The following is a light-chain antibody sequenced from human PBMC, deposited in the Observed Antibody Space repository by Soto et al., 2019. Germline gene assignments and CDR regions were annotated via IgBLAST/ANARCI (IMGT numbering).Light chain of an antibody. V-gene: IGKV4-1*01. Sequence: DIVMTQSPDSLAVSLGERATLNCKSSQSVLYSSNNQNYLAWYQQKPGQPPKLLIYWASTRYSGVPDRFSGSGSGTDFTLTISSLQAEDVAIYFCQQYYSTPWTFGQGTKVEIK. CDR3: QQYYSTPWT. CDR1: QSVLYSSNNQNY. J-gene: IGKJ1*01. CDR2: WAS.